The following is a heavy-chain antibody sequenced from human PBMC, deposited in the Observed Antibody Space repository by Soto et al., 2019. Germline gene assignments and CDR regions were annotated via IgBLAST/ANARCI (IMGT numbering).Heavy chain of an antibody. CDR2: INQDGSEK. D-gene: IGHD1-26*01. CDR1: ESTVSRDW. CDR3: SGGVGDAF. Sequence: EVHLVESGGGLVQTGGSLRLSCAIFESTVSRDWMNWVRQAPGKGLEWVAHINQDGSEKYYVDSVKGRFTISRDNAKKSLYLQMNSLRPADTAMHYCSGGVGDAFWGQGTLVTVSS. J-gene: IGHJ4*02. V-gene: IGHV3-7*04.